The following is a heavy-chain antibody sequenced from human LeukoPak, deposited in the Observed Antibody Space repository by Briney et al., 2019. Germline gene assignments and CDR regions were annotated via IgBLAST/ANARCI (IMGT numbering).Heavy chain of an antibody. CDR1: GFTFSSYA. Sequence: GRSLRLSCAATGFTFSSYAMHWVRQAPGKGLEWVAVISYDGNNKYYAESVKGRFTISRDNFKNTLYLQMNSLGPEDTAVYYCARDEVGAALRGQGTLVTVSS. J-gene: IGHJ4*02. CDR3: ARDEVGAAL. V-gene: IGHV3-30-3*01. D-gene: IGHD1-26*01. CDR2: ISYDGNNK.